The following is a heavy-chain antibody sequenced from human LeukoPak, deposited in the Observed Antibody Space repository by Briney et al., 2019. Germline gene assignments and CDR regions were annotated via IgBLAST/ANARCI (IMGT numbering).Heavy chain of an antibody. CDR3: ARNSCSGGSCYDNRGYFDY. D-gene: IGHD2-15*01. Sequence: PSETLSLTCTVSGDSISSGSYYWSWIRQPAGKGLEWIGRIYTSGSTNYNPSLKSRVTISVDTSKNQFSLKLSSVTAADTAVYFCARNSCSGGSCYDNRGYFDYWGQGTLVTVSS. V-gene: IGHV4-61*02. J-gene: IGHJ4*02. CDR2: IYTSGST. CDR1: GDSISSGSYY.